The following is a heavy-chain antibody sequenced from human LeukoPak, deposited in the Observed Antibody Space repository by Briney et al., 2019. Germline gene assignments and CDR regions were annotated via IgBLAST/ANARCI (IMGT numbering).Heavy chain of an antibody. Sequence: ESGPTLVKPTQTLTLTCTFSGFSLSTSGVGVGWIRQPPGRALEWLALIYWDDDKRYSPSLKSRLTITKDTSKSQVVLTMTNMDPVDTATYCCAHKEAGSDAFDIWGQGTMVTVSS. CDR1: GFSLSTSGVG. J-gene: IGHJ3*02. V-gene: IGHV2-5*02. CDR2: IYWDDDK. CDR3: AHKEAGSDAFDI. D-gene: IGHD6-13*01.